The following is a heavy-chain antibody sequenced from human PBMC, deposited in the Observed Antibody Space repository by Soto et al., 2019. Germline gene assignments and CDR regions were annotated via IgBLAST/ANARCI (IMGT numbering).Heavy chain of an antibody. Sequence: PSETLSLTCAVSGGSISSSSWWSWFRQPPGKGLEWIGEIYHSGSTNYNPSLKSRVTISVDKSKNQFSLKLSSVTAADTAVYYCARGEPYYDILTGYYGYYYGMDVWGQGTTVTVSS. CDR1: GGSISSSSW. CDR2: IYHSGST. D-gene: IGHD3-9*01. V-gene: IGHV4-4*02. J-gene: IGHJ6*02. CDR3: ARGEPYYDILTGYYGYYYGMDV.